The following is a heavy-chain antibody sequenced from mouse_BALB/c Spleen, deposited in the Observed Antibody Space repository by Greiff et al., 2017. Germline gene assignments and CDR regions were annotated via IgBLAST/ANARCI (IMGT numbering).Heavy chain of an antibody. J-gene: IGHJ2*01. V-gene: IGHV5-12-1*01. Sequence: EVKLEESGGGLVKPGGSLKLSCAASGFAFSSYDMSWVRQTPEKRLEWVAYISSGGGSTSYPDTVKGRFTISRDNAKNTLYRQMSSLKSEDTAMYYCARRSFTTALDYWGQGTTLTVSS. D-gene: IGHD1-2*01. CDR3: ARRSFTTALDY. CDR1: GFAFSSYD. CDR2: ISSGGGST.